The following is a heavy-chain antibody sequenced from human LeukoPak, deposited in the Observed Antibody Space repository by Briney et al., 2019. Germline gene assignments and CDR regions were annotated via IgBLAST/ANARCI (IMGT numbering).Heavy chain of an antibody. Sequence: ASVKVSCKASGYTFTGYYMHWVRQAPGQGLEWMGWINPNSGGTNYAQKFQGRVTITADKSTSTAYMELSSLRSEDTAVYYCARTMVRGVPLLRYFDYWGQGTLVTVSS. V-gene: IGHV1-2*02. CDR3: ARTMVRGVPLLRYFDY. J-gene: IGHJ4*02. CDR1: GYTFTGYY. D-gene: IGHD3-10*01. CDR2: INPNSGGT.